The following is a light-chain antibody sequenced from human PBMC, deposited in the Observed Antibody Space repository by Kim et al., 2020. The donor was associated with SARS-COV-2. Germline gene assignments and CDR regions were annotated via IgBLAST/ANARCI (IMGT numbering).Light chain of an antibody. CDR2: AAA. V-gene: IGKV1-27*01. CDR3: QKYNSAPWT. J-gene: IGKJ1*01. CDR1: QGISNH. Sequence: VAVEDGVTITCRASQGISNHLAWYQQKPGKAPKLLIYAAAALQSGVPSRFSGSVSGTDFTLTISSLQPEDVATYYCQKYNSAPWTFGQGTKVDIK.